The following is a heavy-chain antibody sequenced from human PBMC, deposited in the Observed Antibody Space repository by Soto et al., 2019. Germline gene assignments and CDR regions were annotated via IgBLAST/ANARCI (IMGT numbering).Heavy chain of an antibody. Sequence: SVKVSCKTSGYTFTNYGINWVRQAPRQGLEWMGWISVYNGNTNYAQKLQGRVTLTTDTSTNTVYMEMRSLRSDDTAVYYCARDLVAGTLGYWGQGTLVTVSS. CDR2: ISVYNGNT. V-gene: IGHV1-18*01. J-gene: IGHJ4*02. D-gene: IGHD6-19*01. CDR1: GYTFTNYG. CDR3: ARDLVAGTLGY.